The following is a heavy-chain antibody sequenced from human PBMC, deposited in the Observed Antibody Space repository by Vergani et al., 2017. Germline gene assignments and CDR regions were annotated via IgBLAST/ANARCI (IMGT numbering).Heavy chain of an antibody. Sequence: QLQLQESGPGLVKPSETLSLTCTVSGGSISSSSYYWGWIRQPPGKGLEWIGSIYYSGSTYYNPSLKIRVTISVDTSKNQFSLKLSAVTAADTAVYYCAREATVTTAYAFDIWGQGTMVTVSS. CDR2: IYYSGST. CDR1: GGSISSSSYY. CDR3: AREATVTTAYAFDI. D-gene: IGHD4-17*01. J-gene: IGHJ3*02. V-gene: IGHV4-39*07.